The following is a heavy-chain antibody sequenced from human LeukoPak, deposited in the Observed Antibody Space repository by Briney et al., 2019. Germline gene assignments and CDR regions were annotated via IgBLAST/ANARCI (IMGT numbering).Heavy chain of an antibody. D-gene: IGHD6-6*01. CDR3: ARRVAARPRYAFDI. V-gene: IGHV4-4*07. CDR2: IYTSGST. CDR1: GGSISSYY. Sequence: SETLSLTCTVSGGSISSYYWSWIRQPAGKGLEWIGRIYTSGSTNYNPSLKSRVTISVDTSKNQFSLKLSSVTAADTAVYYCARRVAARPRYAFDIWGQGSMVTVSS. J-gene: IGHJ3*02.